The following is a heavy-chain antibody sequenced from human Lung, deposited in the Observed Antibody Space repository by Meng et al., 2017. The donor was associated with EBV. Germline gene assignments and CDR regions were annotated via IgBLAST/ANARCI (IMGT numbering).Heavy chain of an antibody. J-gene: IGHJ5*02. D-gene: IGHD4-17*01. Sequence: QVQLQRWGAGLLKPSATLSPPCAVYGGSFSGYYWSWIRQPPGKGLEWIGEINHSGSTNYNPSLKSRVTISVDTSKNQFSLKLSSVTAADTAVYYCARRYGASAYNWFDPWGQGTLVTVSS. CDR1: GGSFSGYY. CDR2: INHSGST. V-gene: IGHV4-34*01. CDR3: ARRYGASAYNWFDP.